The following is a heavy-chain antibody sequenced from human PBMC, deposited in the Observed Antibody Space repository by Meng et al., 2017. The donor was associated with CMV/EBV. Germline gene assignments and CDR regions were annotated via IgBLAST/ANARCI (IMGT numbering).Heavy chain of an antibody. J-gene: IGHJ6*02. V-gene: IGHV3-20*04. CDR3: ARDRASGSFLYYYYGMDV. CDR1: GFTFDDYG. Sequence: GGSLRLSCAASGFTFDDYGMSWVRQAPGKGLEWVSGINWNGGSTGYADSVKGRFTISRDNAKNSLYLQMNSLRAEDTALYYCARDRASGSFLYYYYGMDVWGQGTTV. CDR2: INWNGGST. D-gene: IGHD3-10*01.